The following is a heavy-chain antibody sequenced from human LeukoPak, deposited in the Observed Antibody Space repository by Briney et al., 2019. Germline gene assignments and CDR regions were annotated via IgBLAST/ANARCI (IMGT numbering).Heavy chain of an antibody. J-gene: IGHJ3*02. V-gene: IGHV3-9*01. D-gene: IGHD2-2*01. CDR2: ISWNSGSI. CDR1: GFTFDDYA. Sequence: GGSLRLSCAASGFTFDDYAMHWVRQAPGKGLEWVSGISWNSGSIGYADSVKGRFTISRDNAKNSLYLQMNSLRAEDTALYYCAKGEKYQLTFAAFDIWGQGTMVTVSS. CDR3: AKGEKYQLTFAAFDI.